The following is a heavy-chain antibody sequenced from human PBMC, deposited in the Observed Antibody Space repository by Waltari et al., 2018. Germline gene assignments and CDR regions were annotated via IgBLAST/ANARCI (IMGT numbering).Heavy chain of an antibody. D-gene: IGHD6-19*01. CDR1: GFTFSSYA. J-gene: IGHJ2*01. CDR2: IKHDGSEK. CDR3: ARDRRIQWLVFWHFDL. V-gene: IGHV3-7*01. Sequence: EVQLLESGGGLVQPGGSLRLSCAASGFTFSSYAMSWVRQAPGKGLEWVANIKHDGSEKYYVDSVKGRFTISRDDAGNSLYLQMNNLRAEDTAVYFCARDRRIQWLVFWHFDLWGRGTQVTVSP.